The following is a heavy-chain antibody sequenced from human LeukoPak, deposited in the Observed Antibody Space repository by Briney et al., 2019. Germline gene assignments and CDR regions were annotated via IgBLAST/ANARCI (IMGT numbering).Heavy chain of an antibody. CDR2: ITSNTDST. J-gene: IGHJ4*02. CDR3: AKEYYDFWSGYPHDY. CDR1: GFIFSSYG. V-gene: IGHV3-23*01. D-gene: IGHD3-3*01. Sequence: GGSLRLSCAASGFIFSSYGMSWFRQAPGKGLEWVSTITSNTDSTYYADSVKGRFTISRDNSKNTLYLQMNSLRAEDTAVYYCAKEYYDFWSGYPHDYWGQGTLVTVSS.